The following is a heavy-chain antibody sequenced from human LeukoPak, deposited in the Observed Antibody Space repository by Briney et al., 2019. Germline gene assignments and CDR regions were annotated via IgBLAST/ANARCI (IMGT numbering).Heavy chain of an antibody. CDR2: ISGSGGST. V-gene: IGHV3-23*01. J-gene: IGHJ6*03. Sequence: GGTLRVSCAASGCTFSSHGMSWVRQAPGKGLEWVSAISGSGGSTYYADSVKGRFTISRDNSKNTLYLQMNSLRAEDTAVYYCAKCILTGYYKGYMDVWGKGTTVTISS. D-gene: IGHD3-9*01. CDR3: AKCILTGYYKGYMDV. CDR1: GCTFSSHG.